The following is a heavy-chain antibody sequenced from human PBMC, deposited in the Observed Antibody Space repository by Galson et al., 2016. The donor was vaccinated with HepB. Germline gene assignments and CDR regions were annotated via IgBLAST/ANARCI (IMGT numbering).Heavy chain of an antibody. D-gene: IGHD6-19*01. Sequence: SLRLSCAASGFAFSDHYIDWVRQAPGKGLEWVGRTKDRPNSYTAEYAAFVKGRFTISRDDSKNSVYLQMNSLRIEDTAVYYCAREGSVSGPDFDNWGQGTLVTVSS. V-gene: IGHV3-72*01. CDR1: GFAFSDHY. CDR2: TKDRPNSYTA. J-gene: IGHJ4*02. CDR3: AREGSVSGPDFDN.